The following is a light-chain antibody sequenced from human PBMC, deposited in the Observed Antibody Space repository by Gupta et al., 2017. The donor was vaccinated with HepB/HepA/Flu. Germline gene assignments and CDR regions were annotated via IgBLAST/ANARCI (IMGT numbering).Light chain of an antibody. CDR1: SNDVGSFDL. J-gene: IGLJ2*01. CDR3: CSYAGGGSVV. CDR2: EVS. Sequence: QSSLTQSASASGSPGQSITISCTGTSNDVGSFDLVSWYQHHPGKAPELIIYEVSTRPSSVSDRFSGSKSGSTAALAISGLQAEDEADYYCCSYAGGGSVVFGGGTKLTVL. V-gene: IGLV2-23*02.